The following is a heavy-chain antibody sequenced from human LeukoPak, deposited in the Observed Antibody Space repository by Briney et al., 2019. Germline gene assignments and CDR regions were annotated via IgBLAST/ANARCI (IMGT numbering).Heavy chain of an antibody. CDR1: GYTFTGYY. CDR2: INPSGGST. V-gene: IGHV1-46*01. Sequence: ASVKVSCKASGYTFTGYYMHWVRQAPGQGLEWMGIINPSGGSTSYAQKFQGRVTMTRDTSTSTVYMELSSLRSEDTAVYYCAREAYYYDSSGYSGFDYWGQGTLVTVSS. CDR3: AREAYYYDSSGYSGFDY. D-gene: IGHD3-22*01. J-gene: IGHJ4*02.